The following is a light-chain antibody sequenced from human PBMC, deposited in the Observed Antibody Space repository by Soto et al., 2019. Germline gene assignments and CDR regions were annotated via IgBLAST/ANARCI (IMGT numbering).Light chain of an antibody. Sequence: DIQMTQSPSSLSASVRDSVTITCRASQTISTHLNWYQQKPGKAPKLLIYAASTLQSGVPSRFSGSGSGTDFTLTINSLQTEDFATYYCQQSLTIPYTFGQGTKLEIK. CDR1: QTISTH. V-gene: IGKV1-39*01. CDR3: QQSLTIPYT. CDR2: AAS. J-gene: IGKJ2*01.